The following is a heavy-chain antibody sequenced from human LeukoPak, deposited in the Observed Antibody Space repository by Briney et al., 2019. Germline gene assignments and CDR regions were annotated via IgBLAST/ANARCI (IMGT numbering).Heavy chain of an antibody. D-gene: IGHD3-10*01. J-gene: IGHJ4*02. Sequence: ASVKVSCKASGGTFSSYAISWVRQAPGQGLEWMGCISAYNGNTKYAEKFQGRVTMATDTSTSTAYMELRSLRSDDTAVYYCARGFGESLPDYWGQGTLVTVSS. CDR3: ARGFGESLPDY. V-gene: IGHV1-18*01. CDR1: GGTFSSYA. CDR2: ISAYNGNT.